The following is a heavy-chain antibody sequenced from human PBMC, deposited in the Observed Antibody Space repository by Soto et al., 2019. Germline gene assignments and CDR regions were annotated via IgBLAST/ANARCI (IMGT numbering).Heavy chain of an antibody. CDR1: GFTFSSYG. Sequence: GGSLRLSCAASGFTFSSYGMHWVRQAPGKGLEWVAVISYDGSNKYYADSVKGRFTISRDNSKNTLYLQMNSLRAEDTAVYYCAKDHGGSETVYYYYYGMDVWGQGTTVTVSS. V-gene: IGHV3-30*18. D-gene: IGHD1-26*01. CDR3: AKDHGGSETVYYYYYGMDV. CDR2: ISYDGSNK. J-gene: IGHJ6*02.